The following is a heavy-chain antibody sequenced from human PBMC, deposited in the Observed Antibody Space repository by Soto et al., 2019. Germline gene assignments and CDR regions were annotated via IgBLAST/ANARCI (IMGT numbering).Heavy chain of an antibody. J-gene: IGHJ4*02. CDR3: ANYRLYYVFWSGYWS. CDR1: GFTFSSYA. CDR2: ISGSGGST. Sequence: GGSLRLSCAASGFTFSSYAMSWVRQAPGKGLEWVSAISGSGGSTYYADSVKGRFTISRDNSKNTLYLQMNSLKAEDTAFFYCANYRLYYVFWSGYWSWGQGTLVTFSS. D-gene: IGHD3-3*01. V-gene: IGHV3-23*01.